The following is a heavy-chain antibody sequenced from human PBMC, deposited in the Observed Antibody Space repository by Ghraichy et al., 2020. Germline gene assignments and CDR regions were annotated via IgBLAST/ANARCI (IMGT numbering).Heavy chain of an antibody. CDR3: AKALRSIAAGGVDY. J-gene: IGHJ4*02. Sequence: GGSLRLSCAASGFIFSSYGMSWVRQAPGKGLECVSDISDSGGSTYYADSVKGRFTVSRDNSKNTLYLQMNSLRAEDTAVYYCAKALRSIAAGGVDYWGQGTLVTVSP. CDR1: GFIFSSYG. V-gene: IGHV3-23*01. CDR2: ISDSGGST. D-gene: IGHD6-13*01.